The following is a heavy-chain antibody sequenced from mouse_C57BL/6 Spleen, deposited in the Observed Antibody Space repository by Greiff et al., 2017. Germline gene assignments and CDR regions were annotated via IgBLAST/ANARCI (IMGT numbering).Heavy chain of an antibody. J-gene: IGHJ1*03. CDR2: ISSGSSTI. CDR1: GFTFSDYG. V-gene: IGHV5-17*01. D-gene: IGHD1-1*01. CDR3: ARQHYYGSRDWYFDV. Sequence: EVQRVESGGGLVKPGGSLKLSCAASGFTFSDYGMHWVRQAPEKGLEWVAYISSGSSTIYYADTVKGRFTISRDNAKNTLFLQMTSLRSEDTAMYYCARQHYYGSRDWYFDVWGTGTTVTVSS.